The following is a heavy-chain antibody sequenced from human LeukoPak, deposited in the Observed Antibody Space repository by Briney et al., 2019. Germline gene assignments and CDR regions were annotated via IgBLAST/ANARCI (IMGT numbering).Heavy chain of an antibody. V-gene: IGHV1-18*01. CDR1: GYTFTSYG. J-gene: IGHJ4*02. CDR2: ISAYNGNT. D-gene: IGHD2-2*01. CDR3: AREPPYTGHCDITTCDVSRFDL. Sequence: ASVKVSCKASGYTFTSYGINWVRQAPGQGLEWMGWISAYNGNTDYAQYLQGRVTMTTDTSTSTAYMELRSLRSDDTAVYYCAREPPYTGHCDITTCDVSRFDLWGQGTLVTVSS.